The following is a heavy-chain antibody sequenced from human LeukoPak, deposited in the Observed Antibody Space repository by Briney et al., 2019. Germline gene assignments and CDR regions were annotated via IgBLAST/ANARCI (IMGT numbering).Heavy chain of an antibody. D-gene: IGHD2/OR15-2a*01. V-gene: IGHV3-23*01. CDR1: GFTFSSYA. CDR2: ISGSGGST. Sequence: GGSLRLSCVASGFTFSSYAMSWVRQAPGKGLEWVSAISGSGGSTYYADSVKGRFTISRDNSKNTLYLQMNSLRAEDTAVYYCARDIPAHCDSTTCKVHWGQGTLVTVSS. CDR3: ARDIPAHCDSTTCKVH. J-gene: IGHJ4*02.